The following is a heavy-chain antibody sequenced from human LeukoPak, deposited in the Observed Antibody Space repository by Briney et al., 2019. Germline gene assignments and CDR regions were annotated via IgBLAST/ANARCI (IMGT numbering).Heavy chain of an antibody. J-gene: IGHJ2*01. CDR3: ARTTVTTLYFDL. CDR1: GGSISSYY. Sequence: SETLSLTCTVSGGSISSYYWSWIRRPAARGLEWIGRIYTSGSTNYNPPLKSRVTMSVDTSKNQFSLKLSSVTAADTAVYYCARTTVTTLYFDLWGHGTLVTVSS. V-gene: IGHV4-4*07. D-gene: IGHD4-11*01. CDR2: IYTSGST.